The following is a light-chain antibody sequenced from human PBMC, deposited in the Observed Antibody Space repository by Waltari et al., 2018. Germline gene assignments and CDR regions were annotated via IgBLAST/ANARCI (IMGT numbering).Light chain of an antibody. J-gene: IGLJ2*01. CDR3: SSYAGSNNLV. Sequence: QSALTQPPSASGSPGQSVTISCTGTSSDVGDYVSWYQQHPGKAPKLMICEVTKRRSGGPVRVCGSKSGNTASRPVAGLQAEDEAEYYSSSYAGSNNLVFGGGTKLTVL. CDR1: SSDVGDY. CDR2: EVT. V-gene: IGLV2-8*01.